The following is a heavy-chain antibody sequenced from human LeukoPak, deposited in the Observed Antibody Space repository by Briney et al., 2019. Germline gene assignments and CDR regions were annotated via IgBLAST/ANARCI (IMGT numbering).Heavy chain of an antibody. D-gene: IGHD6-19*01. CDR2: MNPNSGNT. J-gene: IGHJ6*02. CDR1: GYTFTSYD. Sequence: ASVKVSCKASGYTFTSYDINWVRQATGQGLEWMGWMNPNSGNTGYAQKFQGRVTITRNTSISTAYMELSRLRSDDTAVYYCARDSSGWYPPYYYYGMDVWGQGTTVTVSS. CDR3: ARDSSGWYPPYYYYGMDV. V-gene: IGHV1-8*03.